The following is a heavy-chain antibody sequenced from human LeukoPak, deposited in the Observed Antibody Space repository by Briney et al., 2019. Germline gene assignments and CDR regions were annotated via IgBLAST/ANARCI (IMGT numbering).Heavy chain of an antibody. CDR1: GGSISSGGYY. Sequence: SQTLSLTCTVSGGSISSGGYYWGWLRQHPGKGLEGIGYIYYGGGTYYNPSLKSRVIISVDTSKNQFSLKLSSVTAADTAVYYCARGRYCSSTSCLYYFDYWGQGTLVSVSS. V-gene: IGHV4-31*03. CDR2: IYYGGGT. D-gene: IGHD2-2*01. CDR3: ARGRYCSSTSCLYYFDY. J-gene: IGHJ4*02.